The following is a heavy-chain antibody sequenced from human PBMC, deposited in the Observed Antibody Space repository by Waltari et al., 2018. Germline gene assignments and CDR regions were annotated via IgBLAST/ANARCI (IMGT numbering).Heavy chain of an antibody. CDR3: AREYCGGDCRLFDY. CDR1: RDAVTEHY. J-gene: IGHJ4*02. V-gene: IGHV1-2*02. CDR2: GNTSGGGT. Sequence: LVQSGAEVMKHGASVRVSCKASRDAVTEHYIHWVRQAPGQGLEWMGWGNTSGGGTNYAQRFAGRITVTWDSSMTTAYMEFRRLTSSDTAVYVCAREYCGGDCRLFDYWGQGTPVTVSS. D-gene: IGHD2-21*02.